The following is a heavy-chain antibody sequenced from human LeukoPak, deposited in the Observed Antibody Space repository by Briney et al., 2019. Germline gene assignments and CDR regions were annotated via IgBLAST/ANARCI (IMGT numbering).Heavy chain of an antibody. Sequence: GESLRLSCAASGFTFSSYAMTWVRQAPGKGLEWVAVIWYDGSNKYYADSVKGRFTISRDNSKNTLYLQMNSLRAEDTAVYYCARDRGVAAATYYYYGMDVWGQGTTVTVSS. J-gene: IGHJ6*02. CDR2: IWYDGSNK. D-gene: IGHD6-13*01. CDR1: GFTFSSYA. V-gene: IGHV3-33*08. CDR3: ARDRGVAAATYYYYGMDV.